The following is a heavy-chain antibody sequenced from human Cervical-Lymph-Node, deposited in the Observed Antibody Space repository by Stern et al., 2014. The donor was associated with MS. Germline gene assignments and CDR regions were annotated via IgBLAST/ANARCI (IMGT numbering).Heavy chain of an antibody. V-gene: IGHV2-5*02. J-gene: IGHJ6*02. Sequence: QVTLRESGPTLVKPTQTLTLTCTFSGFSLSSVGVGVGWVRQPPGKALEGLGLLYWDDDKRYRPSLKNRLNITKATSKNQVFLSITHLDPVDTGTYYCAHSLGAFGMDVWGQGTTVTVSS. CDR1: GFSLSSVGVG. CDR3: AHSLGAFGMDV. CDR2: LYWDDDK.